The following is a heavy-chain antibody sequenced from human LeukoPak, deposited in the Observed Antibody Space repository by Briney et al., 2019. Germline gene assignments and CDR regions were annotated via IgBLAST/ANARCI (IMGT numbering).Heavy chain of an antibody. D-gene: IGHD3-10*01. Sequence: GASVKGSCKASGYTFTSYAMHWVRQAPGQRLEWMGWINAGNGNTKYSQQFQGRVTITRDTSASTAYMELSSLRSEDMAVYYCARRSYYGMGIFDYWGQGTLVTVSS. CDR2: INAGNGNT. J-gene: IGHJ4*02. CDR3: ARRSYYGMGIFDY. CDR1: GYTFTSYA. V-gene: IGHV1-3*03.